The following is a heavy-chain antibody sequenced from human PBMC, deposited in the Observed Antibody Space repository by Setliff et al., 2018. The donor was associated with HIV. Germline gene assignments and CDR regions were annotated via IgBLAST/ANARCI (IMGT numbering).Heavy chain of an antibody. CDR1: RGSISSSSYY. Sequence: SETLSLTCTVSRGSISSSSYYWCWVRQPPGKGLEWLGSIYHSGSTYYNPSLESRVTISIDTSNHQFSLKLSSVTPADTAVYFCARGTAPRRGTNYGGNYPLDYWGQGTLVTVSS. D-gene: IGHD4-17*01. V-gene: IGHV4-39*07. J-gene: IGHJ4*02. CDR2: IYHSGST. CDR3: ARGTAPRRGTNYGGNYPLDY.